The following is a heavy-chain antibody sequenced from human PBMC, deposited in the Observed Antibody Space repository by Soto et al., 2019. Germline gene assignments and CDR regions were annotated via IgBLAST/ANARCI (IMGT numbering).Heavy chain of an antibody. D-gene: IGHD3-3*01. J-gene: IGHJ4*02. CDR2: MNPNSGNT. CDR3: ARIYDFWSGVPGY. Sequence: GASVKVSCKASGYTSTSYDINWVRQATGQGLEWMGWMNPNSGNTGYAQKFQGRVTMTRNTSISTAYMELSSLRSEDTAVYYCARIYDFWSGVPGYWGQGTLVTVSS. CDR1: GYTSTSYD. V-gene: IGHV1-8*01.